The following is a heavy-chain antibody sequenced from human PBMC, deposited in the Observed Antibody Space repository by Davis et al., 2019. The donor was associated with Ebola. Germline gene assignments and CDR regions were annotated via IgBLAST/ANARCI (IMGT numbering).Heavy chain of an antibody. Sequence: SETLSLTCTVSGGSISSHYWSWIRQPPGKGLEWIGHMYYSGSTKYNPSLKSRVTISAESSKNQFTLNLTSVTAADSAVHYCARGWDSSGWQNWGPGILVTVSS. J-gene: IGHJ4*02. CDR1: GGSISSHY. CDR2: MYYSGST. D-gene: IGHD6-19*01. V-gene: IGHV4-59*11. CDR3: ARGWDSSGWQN.